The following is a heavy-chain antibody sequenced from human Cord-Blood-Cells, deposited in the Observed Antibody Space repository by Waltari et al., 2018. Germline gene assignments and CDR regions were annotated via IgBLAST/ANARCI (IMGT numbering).Heavy chain of an antibody. CDR2: SNPNRGGT. CDR1: GYTFTGYY. CDR3: ARVKAAAGYYYYYYMDV. V-gene: IGHV1-2*02. Sequence: QVQLVQSGAEVKKPGASVKVSCKASGYTFTGYYMHWVRQAPGQGLEWMGWSNPNRGGTNYAQKVQGRVTMTRDTSISTAYMELSRLRSDDTAVYYCARVKAAAGYYYYYYMDVWGKGTTVTVSS. J-gene: IGHJ6*03. D-gene: IGHD6-13*01.